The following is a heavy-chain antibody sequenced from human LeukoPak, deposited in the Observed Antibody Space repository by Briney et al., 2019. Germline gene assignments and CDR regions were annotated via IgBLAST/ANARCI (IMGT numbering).Heavy chain of an antibody. J-gene: IGHJ4*02. D-gene: IGHD4-17*01. CDR3: ARDSSRYGDYPFDY. CDR1: GFTFSSCS. V-gene: IGHV3-21*01. CDR2: ISSSSSYI. Sequence: GGPLRLSCAASGFTFSSCSMNWVRQAPGKGLEWVSSISSSSSYIYYADSAKGRFTISRDNAKNSLYLQMNSLRAEDTAVYYCARDSSRYGDYPFDYWGQGTLVTVSS.